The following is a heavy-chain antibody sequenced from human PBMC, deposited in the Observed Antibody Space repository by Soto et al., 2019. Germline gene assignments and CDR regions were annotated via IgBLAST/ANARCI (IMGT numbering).Heavy chain of an antibody. CDR1: GFTFNDYA. J-gene: IGHJ4*02. CDR2: ISWNSGSI. Sequence: EVQLVESGGDLVQPGRSLRLSCVASGFTFNDYAMHWVRQAPGKGLEWVSGISWNSGSIGYADSVKGRFTISRDNAKNPLYRKRNGLSPKDTAFYYWAKDWGGGVGLFDFWGQGTLVTVSS. V-gene: IGHV3-9*01. CDR3: AKDWGGGVGLFDF. D-gene: IGHD3-16*01.